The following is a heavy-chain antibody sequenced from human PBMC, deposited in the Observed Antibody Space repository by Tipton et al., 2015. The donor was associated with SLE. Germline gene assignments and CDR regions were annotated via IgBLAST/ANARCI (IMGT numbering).Heavy chain of an antibody. CDR3: ARGGSYWAPFDY. Sequence: LRLSCTVSGGSISSYYWSWIRQPPGKGLEWIGYIYYSGSTNYNPSLKSRVTISVDTPKNQFSLKLSSVTAADTAVYYCARGGSYWAPFDYWGQGTLVTVSS. CDR1: GGSISSYY. CDR2: IYYSGST. D-gene: IGHD1-26*01. J-gene: IGHJ4*02. V-gene: IGHV4-59*01.